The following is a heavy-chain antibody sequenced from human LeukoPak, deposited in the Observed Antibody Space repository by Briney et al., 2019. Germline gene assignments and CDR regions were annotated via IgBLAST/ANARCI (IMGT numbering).Heavy chain of an antibody. CDR3: AKDPVAGSWPYYFDY. V-gene: IGHV3-23*01. D-gene: IGHD6-19*01. J-gene: IGHJ4*02. CDR1: GFTFSSYA. Sequence: GVSLRLSCAASGFTFSSYAMSWVRQSPGKGLEWVSAISGSGGSTYCADSVKALFTLSSDNSKNTMYLQMNSLRAEDTAVYYCAKDPVAGSWPYYFDYWGQGTLVTVSS. CDR2: ISGSGGST.